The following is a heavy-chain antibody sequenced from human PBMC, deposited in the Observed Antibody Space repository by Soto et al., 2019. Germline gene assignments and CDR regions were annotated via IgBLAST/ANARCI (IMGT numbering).Heavy chain of an antibody. V-gene: IGHV1-8*01. CDR2: MNPNSGNT. D-gene: IGHD6-13*01. J-gene: IGHJ5*02. CDR1: GYTFTSYD. Sequence: QVQLVQSGAEVKKPGASVKVSCKASGYTFTSYDINWVRQATGQGLEWMGWMNPNSGNTGYAQKLQGRVTITRNTSISTAYMELSSLRSEHTAVYYCARERSAAGTGWFDPWGQGTLVTVTP. CDR3: ARERSAAGTGWFDP.